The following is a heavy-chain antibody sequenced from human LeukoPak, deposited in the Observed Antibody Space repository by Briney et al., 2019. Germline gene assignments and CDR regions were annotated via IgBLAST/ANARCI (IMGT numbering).Heavy chain of an antibody. V-gene: IGHV3-9*01. D-gene: IGHD6-13*01. CDR1: GFTFDDYA. Sequence: GRSLTLSCAASGFTFDDYAMHWVRQAPGKGLAWVSGISWNSGSIGYADSVKGRFTISRDNAKNSLYLQMNSLRAEDTALYYCAKDSGYSSSWSRNWSDPWGQGTLVTVSS. CDR2: ISWNSGSI. J-gene: IGHJ5*02. CDR3: AKDSGYSSSWSRNWSDP.